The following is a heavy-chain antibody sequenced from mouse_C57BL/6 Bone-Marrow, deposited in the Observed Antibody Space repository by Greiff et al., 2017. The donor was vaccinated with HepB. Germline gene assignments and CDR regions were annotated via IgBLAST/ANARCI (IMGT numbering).Heavy chain of an antibody. Sequence: EVKLQESGGGLVKPGGSLKLSCAASGFTFSDYGMHWVRQAPEKGLEWVAYISSGSSTIYYADTVKGRFTISRDNAKNTLFLQMTSLRSEDTAMYYCARDDYDGFDYWGQGTTLTVSS. V-gene: IGHV5-17*01. CDR3: ARDDYDGFDY. J-gene: IGHJ2*01. D-gene: IGHD2-4*01. CDR1: GFTFSDYG. CDR2: ISSGSSTI.